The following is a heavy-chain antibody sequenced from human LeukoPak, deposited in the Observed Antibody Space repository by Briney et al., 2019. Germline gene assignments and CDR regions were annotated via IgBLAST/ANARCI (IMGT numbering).Heavy chain of an antibody. J-gene: IGHJ3*02. V-gene: IGHV3-11*01. CDR2: ISSSGSTI. CDR3: AKDTDYYGSGSYPVAFDI. Sequence: GGSLRLSCAASGFTFSDYYMSWIRQAPGKGLEWVSYISSSGSTIYYADSVKGRFTISRDNAKNSLYLQMNSLRAEDTALYYCAKDTDYYGSGSYPVAFDIWGQGTMVTVSS. CDR1: GFTFSDYY. D-gene: IGHD3-10*01.